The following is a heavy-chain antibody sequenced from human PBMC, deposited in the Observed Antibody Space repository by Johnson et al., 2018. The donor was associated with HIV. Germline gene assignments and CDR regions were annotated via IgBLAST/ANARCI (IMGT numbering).Heavy chain of an antibody. CDR2: IQYDGTDK. D-gene: IGHD5-18*01. Sequence: QLVESGGGVVQPGGPLRLSCAASGFNFRTNGMHWVRQAPGKGLEWISFIQYDGTDKSYADSVEGRFTISRDNSKNILYLQMNSLRAEDTAVYYCARAYSYGAFDIWGLGTKVTVSS. CDR1: GFNFRTNG. V-gene: IGHV3-30*02. J-gene: IGHJ3*02. CDR3: ARAYSYGAFDI.